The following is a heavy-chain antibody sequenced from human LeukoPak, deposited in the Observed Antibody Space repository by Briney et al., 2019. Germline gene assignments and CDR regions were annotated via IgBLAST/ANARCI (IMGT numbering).Heavy chain of an antibody. V-gene: IGHV3-23*01. CDR3: ARVRITMVRGVIITSFDY. Sequence: GGSLRLSCAASGFTFSDYYMNWIRQAPGKGLEWVSAISGSGGSTYYADSVKGRFTISRDNSKNTLYLQMNSLRAEDTAVYYCARVRITMVRGVIITSFDYWGQGTLVTVSS. J-gene: IGHJ4*02. D-gene: IGHD3-10*01. CDR2: ISGSGGST. CDR1: GFTFSDYY.